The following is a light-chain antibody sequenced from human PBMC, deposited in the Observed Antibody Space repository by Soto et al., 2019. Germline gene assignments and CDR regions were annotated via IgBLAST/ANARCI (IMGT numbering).Light chain of an antibody. CDR2: EAS. J-gene: IGKJ3*01. CDR3: QQSYGSPPFT. V-gene: IGKV1-39*01. Sequence: DIQLTQSPSPLSASVGDRVYITCRTSQDVSSYLNWYQAKPSKAPKLLVYEASTLESGVPSRFSGSGSGTDFTLTIGSLQPEDSATYYCQQSYGSPPFTFGPGTRVDI. CDR1: QDVSSY.